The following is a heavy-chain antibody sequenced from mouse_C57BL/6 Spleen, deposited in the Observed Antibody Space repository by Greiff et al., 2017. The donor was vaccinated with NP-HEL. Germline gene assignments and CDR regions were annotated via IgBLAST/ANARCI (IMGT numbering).Heavy chain of an antibody. V-gene: IGHV1-82*01. Sequence: QVHVKQSGPALVKPGASVKISCKASGYAFSSSWMNWVKQRPGKGLEWIGRIYPGDGDTNYNGKFKGKATLTADKSSSTAYMQLSSLTSDDSAVYFCARWGPSYYFDYWGQGTTLTVSS. CDR2: IYPGDGDT. J-gene: IGHJ2*01. CDR3: ARWGPSYYFDY. CDR1: GYAFSSSW.